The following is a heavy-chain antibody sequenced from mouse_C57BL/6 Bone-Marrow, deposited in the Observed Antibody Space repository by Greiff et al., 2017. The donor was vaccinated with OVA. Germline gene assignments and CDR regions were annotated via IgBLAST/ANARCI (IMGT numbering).Heavy chain of an antibody. CDR1: GFTFSDYY. CDR2: ISNGGGST. J-gene: IGHJ2*01. D-gene: IGHD1-1*01. Sequence: EVQLVESGGGLVQPGGSLKLSCAASGFTFSDYYMYWVRQTPEKRLEWVAYISNGGGSTYYPDTVKGRFTISRDNAKNTLYLQMSRLKSEDTAMYYCARFYYGSSYGDYFDYWGQGTTLTVSS. V-gene: IGHV5-12*01. CDR3: ARFYYGSSYGDYFDY.